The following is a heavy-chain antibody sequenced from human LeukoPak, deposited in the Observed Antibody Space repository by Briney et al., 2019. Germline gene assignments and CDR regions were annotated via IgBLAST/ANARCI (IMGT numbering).Heavy chain of an antibody. V-gene: IGHV4-34*01. J-gene: IGHJ4*02. CDR1: GGSFSGYY. Sequence: TPSETLSLTCAVYGGSFSGYYWSWIRQPPGKGLEWIGEINHSGSTNYNPSLKSRVTISVDTSKNQFSLKLSSVTAADTAVYYCARNPGGTTEVDYYFDYWGQGTLVTVSS. CDR3: ARNPGGTTEVDYYFDY. CDR2: INHSGST. D-gene: IGHD1-7*01.